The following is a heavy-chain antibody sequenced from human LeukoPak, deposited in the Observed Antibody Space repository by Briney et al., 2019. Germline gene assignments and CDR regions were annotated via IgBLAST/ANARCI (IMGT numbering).Heavy chain of an antibody. CDR2: IYYSGST. D-gene: IGHD1-26*01. CDR1: GGSISSYY. Sequence: ASETLSLTCTVSGGSISSYYWSWIRQPPGKGLEWIGYIYYSGSTNYNPSLKSRVTISVDTSKNQFSLKLSSVTAADTAVYYCARDGPLRGIDPWGQGTLVTVSS. CDR3: ARDGPLRGIDP. J-gene: IGHJ5*02. V-gene: IGHV4-59*12.